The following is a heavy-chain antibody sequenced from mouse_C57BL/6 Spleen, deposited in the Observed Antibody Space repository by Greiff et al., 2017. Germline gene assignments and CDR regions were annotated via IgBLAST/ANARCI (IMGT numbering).Heavy chain of an antibody. J-gene: IGHJ4*01. CDR2: IDPSDSET. V-gene: IGHV1-52*01. D-gene: IGHD2-3*01. Sequence: QVQLQQPGAELVRPGSSVKLSCKASGYTFTSYWMHWVKQRPIQGLEWIGNIDPSDSETHYNQKFKDKATLTVDKSSSTAYMQLSILTSEDSAVYYCARAIYDGYYYAMDYWGQGTSVTVSS. CDR1: GYTFTSYW. CDR3: ARAIYDGYYYAMDY.